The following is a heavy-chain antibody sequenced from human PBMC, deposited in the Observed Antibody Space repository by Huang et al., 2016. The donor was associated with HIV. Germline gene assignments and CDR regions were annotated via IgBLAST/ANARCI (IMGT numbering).Heavy chain of an antibody. D-gene: IGHD3-10*01. CDR2: ISGYNGNT. Sequence: QVQLVQSGNELKKPGASVKVSCKASDYTFNTYGINWVRQAPGQGLEWMGVISGYNGNTRYAQKFQGRVTLTTDTSTSTAYMELRTLLSDDTAVYYCARQGFGRSDAFDIWGQGTMVTVSS. V-gene: IGHV1-18*01. J-gene: IGHJ3*02. CDR3: ARQGFGRSDAFDI. CDR1: DYTFNTYG.